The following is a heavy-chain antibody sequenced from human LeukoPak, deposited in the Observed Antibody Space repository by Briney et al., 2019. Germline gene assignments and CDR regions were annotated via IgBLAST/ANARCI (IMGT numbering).Heavy chain of an antibody. V-gene: IGHV4-31*03. CDR1: GGSISSGGYY. J-gene: IGHJ4*02. CDR3: ARDRFGNNYFDS. D-gene: IGHD1/OR15-1a*01. Sequence: SQTLSLTCTVSGGSISSGGYYWSWIRQHPGKGLVWIGYIYHSGSVYYNPSLKSRVSISVDTSKNQFSLKVTSVTAADTAVYYCARDRFGNNYFDSWGQGTLVTVSS. CDR2: IYHSGSV.